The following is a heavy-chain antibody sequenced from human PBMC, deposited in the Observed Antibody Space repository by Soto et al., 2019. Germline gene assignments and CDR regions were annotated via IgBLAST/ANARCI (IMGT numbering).Heavy chain of an antibody. Sequence: GESLKLSCKGCGYIFSDYWIFWVRQTPGKGLEWMGRIDPSDSYITYSPSLQGHVIMSADKSINSAFLTWTSLKASDSAIYYRANLDFTFGSIDVFDIWGQGTMVTFSS. J-gene: IGHJ3*02. CDR3: ANLDFTFGSIDVFDI. V-gene: IGHV5-10-1*01. CDR1: GYIFSDYW. CDR2: IDPSDSYI. D-gene: IGHD3-3*01.